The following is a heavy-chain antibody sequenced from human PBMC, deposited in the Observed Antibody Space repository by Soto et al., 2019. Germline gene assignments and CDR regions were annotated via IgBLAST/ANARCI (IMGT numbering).Heavy chain of an antibody. D-gene: IGHD3-10*01. J-gene: IGHJ6*02. Sequence: SVKVSCKASGGTYSSYAISWVRQAPGQGLEWMGGIIPIFGTANYAQKFQGRVTITADESTSTAYMELSSLRSEDTAVYYCASEGGTMVRGALRGMDVWGQGTTVTVSS. CDR3: ASEGGTMVRGALRGMDV. V-gene: IGHV1-69*13. CDR1: GGTYSSYA. CDR2: IIPIFGTA.